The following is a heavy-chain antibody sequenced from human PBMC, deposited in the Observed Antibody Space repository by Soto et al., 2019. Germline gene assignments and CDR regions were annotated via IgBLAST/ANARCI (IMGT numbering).Heavy chain of an antibody. CDR2: IIPILGIA. Sequence: ASVKVSCKASGGTFSSYTISWVRQAPGQGLEWMGRIIPILGIANYAQKFQGRVTITADKSTSTAYMELSSLRSEDTAVYYCARDGGKGYFDYWGQGTLVTVSS. V-gene: IGHV1-69*04. D-gene: IGHD3-10*01. J-gene: IGHJ4*02. CDR3: ARDGGKGYFDY. CDR1: GGTFSSYT.